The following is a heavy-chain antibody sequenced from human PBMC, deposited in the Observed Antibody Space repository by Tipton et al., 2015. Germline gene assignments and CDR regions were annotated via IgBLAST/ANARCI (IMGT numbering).Heavy chain of an antibody. D-gene: IGHD4-23*01. V-gene: IGHV4-4*02. Sequence: TLSLTCAVSGGSISSGHWWTWVRQPPGKGLEWIGEIFHSGNTDYNPSLKSRVTISVDTSKTQFSLKMSSVTASDTAVYYCARARGRHGGLFDSWGQGILVTVSS. CDR2: IFHSGNT. J-gene: IGHJ4*02. CDR1: GGSISSGHW. CDR3: ARARGRHGGLFDS.